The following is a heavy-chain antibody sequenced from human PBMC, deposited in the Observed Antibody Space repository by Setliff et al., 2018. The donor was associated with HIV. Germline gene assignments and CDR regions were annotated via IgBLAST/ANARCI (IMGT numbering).Heavy chain of an antibody. CDR3: ARSQPDTIFGVVIFDY. Sequence: SETLSLTCTGSGGSISSSGAGYYWGWVRQAPGGGLEWSGSVYYSGSTYYNPSLKSRVTISLDTSNNQLSLRLTSMTAADTAVYYCARSQPDTIFGVVIFDYWGQGKMVTVSS. CDR1: GGSISSSGAGYY. V-gene: IGHV4-39*01. J-gene: IGHJ4*02. D-gene: IGHD3-3*01. CDR2: VYYSGST.